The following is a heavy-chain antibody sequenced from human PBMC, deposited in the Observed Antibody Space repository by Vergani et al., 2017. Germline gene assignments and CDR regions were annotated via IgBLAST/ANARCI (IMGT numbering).Heavy chain of an antibody. CDR2: ISGSGGST. J-gene: IGHJ6*02. V-gene: IGHV3-23*01. Sequence: EVQLLESGGDLVQPGGSLRLSCAASGFTFNHYAMNWVRQAPGKGLEWVSGISGSGGSTYYAGSVKGRFTISRDSSKTTLYLQMNRLSAGDTAVYYCAKANPRNSGYDYLYYYHAMDVWGQETTVTVAS. CDR3: AKANPRNSGYDYLYYYHAMDV. CDR1: GFTFNHYA. D-gene: IGHD5-12*01.